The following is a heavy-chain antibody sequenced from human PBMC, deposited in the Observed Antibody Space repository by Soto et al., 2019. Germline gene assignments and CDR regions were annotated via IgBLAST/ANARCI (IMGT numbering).Heavy chain of an antibody. CDR2: IYYSGST. Sequence: SETLSLTCTVSGGSISSGGYYWSWIRQHPGKGLEWIGYIYYSGSTYYNPSLKSRVAISVDTSKSQFSLKLSSVTAADTAVFYCARDTLAARAFDIWGQGTMVTVSS. CDR1: GGSISSGGYY. V-gene: IGHV4-31*03. CDR3: ARDTLAARAFDI. J-gene: IGHJ3*02. D-gene: IGHD6-13*01.